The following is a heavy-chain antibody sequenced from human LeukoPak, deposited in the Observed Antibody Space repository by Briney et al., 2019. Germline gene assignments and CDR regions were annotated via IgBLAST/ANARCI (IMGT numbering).Heavy chain of an antibody. CDR1: GGSISSTSYY. D-gene: IGHD3-22*01. Sequence: PSETLSLTCTISGGSISSTSYYWGWIRQPPGKGLEWIGSIYSSGSAYYNASLKSRVTISVDTSKHQFSLKLSSVTAADTAVYYCARHSRITMIAFTWGQGTMVTVSS. V-gene: IGHV4-39*01. CDR3: ARHSRITMIAFT. CDR2: IYSSGSA. J-gene: IGHJ3*01.